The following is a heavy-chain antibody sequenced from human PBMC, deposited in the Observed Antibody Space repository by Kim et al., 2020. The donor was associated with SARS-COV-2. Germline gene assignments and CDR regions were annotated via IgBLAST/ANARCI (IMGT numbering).Heavy chain of an antibody. D-gene: IGHD5-18*01. CDR1: GFTFSSYA. V-gene: IGHV3-23*01. Sequence: GGSLRLSCAASGFTFSSYAMSWVRQAPGKGLEWVSAISGSGGSTYYADSVKGRFTISRDNSKNTLYLQMNSLRAEDTAVYYCAKQTGRGYGQGWDYWGQGTLVTVSS. J-gene: IGHJ4*02. CDR2: ISGSGGST. CDR3: AKQTGRGYGQGWDY.